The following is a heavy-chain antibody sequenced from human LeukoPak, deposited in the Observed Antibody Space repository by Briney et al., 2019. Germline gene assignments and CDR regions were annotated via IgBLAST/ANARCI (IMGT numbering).Heavy chain of an antibody. CDR3: ARDGPAYTSRWYDYYYGLDV. CDR1: GDSIGSYF. Sequence: SETLSLTCTVSGDSIGSYFWSWIRQSPGKGLEWIGHIYHSGSTNYNPSRKSRVTISIDTSKNQFSLKLTSVTSADTAVYYCARDGPAYTSRWYDYYYGLDVWGQGTTVTASS. V-gene: IGHV4-59*01. D-gene: IGHD2-2*01. J-gene: IGHJ6*02. CDR2: IYHSGST.